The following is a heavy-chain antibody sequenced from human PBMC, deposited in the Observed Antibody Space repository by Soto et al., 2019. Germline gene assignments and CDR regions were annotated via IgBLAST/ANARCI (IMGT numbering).Heavy chain of an antibody. J-gene: IGHJ4*02. CDR1: GDSLSGYY. Sequence: QVQLQQWGAGLLKPSETLSLTCAVYGDSLSGYYWSWIRQPPGKGLEWIGEVNHSGSTNYNPSLQSRVAISVDTSKNQFSLKLRSVTAADTAVYYCASQLGYCSGINCDDRPRWGQGIVVTVSS. CDR2: VNHSGST. D-gene: IGHD2-15*01. V-gene: IGHV4-34*01. CDR3: ASQLGYCSGINCDDRPR.